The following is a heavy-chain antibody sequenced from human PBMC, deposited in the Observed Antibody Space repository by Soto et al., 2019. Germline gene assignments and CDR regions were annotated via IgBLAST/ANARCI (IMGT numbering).Heavy chain of an antibody. D-gene: IGHD3-16*01. J-gene: IGHJ4*02. CDR1: GFTFRSYV. CDR3: ARWGTTGGLDV. V-gene: IGHV3-33*05. Sequence: QVQLVESGGGVVQPGTSLRLSCVGSGFTFRSYVIHWVRQAPGKGLEWVALTSYDGSNNFYGDSVKGRFTISRDNSRKTGELPMDSLTLEDPSLYYCARWGTTGGLDVCGQGTLVSVSS. CDR2: TSYDGSNN.